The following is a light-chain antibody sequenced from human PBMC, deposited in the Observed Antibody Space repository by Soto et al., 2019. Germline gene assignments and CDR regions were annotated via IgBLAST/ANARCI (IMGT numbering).Light chain of an antibody. Sequence: EIVLTQSPATLSLSPGERATLSFRASQSVSSYLAWYQQKPGQAPRLLIYDASVRATGIPARFSGSGSGTDFTLTISSLEPEDFSVYYCQQRSNWLVGGGNKVEIK. J-gene: IGKJ4*01. CDR2: DAS. CDR1: QSVSSY. V-gene: IGKV3-11*01. CDR3: QQRSNWL.